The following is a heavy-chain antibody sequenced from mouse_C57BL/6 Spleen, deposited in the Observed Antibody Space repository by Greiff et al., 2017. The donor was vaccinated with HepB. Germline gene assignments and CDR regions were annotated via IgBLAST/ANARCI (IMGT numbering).Heavy chain of an antibody. CDR1: GFNIKDDY. CDR3: TYDYEGYYAMDY. J-gene: IGHJ4*01. CDR2: IDPENGDT. Sequence: LVEPGAELVRPGASVKLSCTASGFNIKDDYMHWVKQRPEQGLEWIGWIDPENGDTEYASKFQGKATITADTSSNTAYLQLSSLTSEDTAVYYCTYDYEGYYAMDYWGQGTSVTVSS. V-gene: IGHV14-4*01. D-gene: IGHD2-4*01.